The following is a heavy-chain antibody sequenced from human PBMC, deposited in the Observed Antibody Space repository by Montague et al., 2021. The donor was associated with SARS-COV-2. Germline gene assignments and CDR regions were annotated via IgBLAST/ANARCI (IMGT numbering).Heavy chain of an antibody. D-gene: IGHD3-16*02. CDR2: ISSSGSYI. J-gene: IGHJ5*02. CDR3: ARDDYVWGSYRYSQYNWFDP. CDR1: GFTFSSYR. V-gene: IGHV3-21*01. Sequence: SLRLSCAASGFTFSSYRMNWVRQAPGKGLEWVSSISSSGSYIYYADSVQGRFTISRDNAKNSLYLQMNSLRPEDTAVYYCARDDYVWGSYRYSQYNWFDPWGQGTLVTVSS.